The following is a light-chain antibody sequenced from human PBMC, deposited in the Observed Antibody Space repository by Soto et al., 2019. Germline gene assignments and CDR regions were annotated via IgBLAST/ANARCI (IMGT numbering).Light chain of an antibody. CDR1: QSVRNNY. J-gene: IGKJ4*01. CDR2: GAS. CDR3: QQYSSSPDT. Sequence: EIVLTQSPGTLSLSPGERATLSCTASQSVRNNYLAWYQQKPGQAPRLLINGASSRATGIPDRFSGSGSGTDITLTITRLEPEDFAVYYCQQYSSSPDTFGGGTKVEVK. V-gene: IGKV3-20*01.